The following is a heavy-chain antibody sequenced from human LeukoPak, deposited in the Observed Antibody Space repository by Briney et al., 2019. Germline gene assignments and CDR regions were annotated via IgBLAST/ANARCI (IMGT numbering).Heavy chain of an antibody. CDR3: ARRVQKLVGTSWFDP. CDR1: GYTFDDEY. CDR2: FDPNRGGT. D-gene: IGHD6-13*01. V-gene: IGHV1-2*02. J-gene: IGHJ5*02. Sequence: ASVKVSCKASGYTFDDEYIHWVRQAPGQGLGWVGWFDPNRGGTNSAQRFQGRVTMTRDTSISTTYMELTRLRSDDTAVYYCARRVQKLVGTSWFDPWGQGTLVTVSS.